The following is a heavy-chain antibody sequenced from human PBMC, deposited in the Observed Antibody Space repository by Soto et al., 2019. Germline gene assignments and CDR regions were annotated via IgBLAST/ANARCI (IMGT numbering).Heavy chain of an antibody. CDR1: GFTFSSYA. D-gene: IGHD2-15*01. J-gene: IGHJ4*02. Sequence: QGQLVESGGGVVQPGRSLRLSCAASGFTFSSYAMHWVRQAPGKGLEWVAVISNDGSSKYNADSVKGRFTISRDNSKNMLYLQMDSLRPEDTAVYYCARCRTNPRWPPGYWGQGTLVTVSS. CDR2: ISNDGSSK. V-gene: IGHV3-30*04. CDR3: ARCRTNPRWPPGY.